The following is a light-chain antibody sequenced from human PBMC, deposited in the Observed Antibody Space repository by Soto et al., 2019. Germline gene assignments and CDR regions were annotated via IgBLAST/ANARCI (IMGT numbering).Light chain of an antibody. V-gene: IGKV3D-20*02. CDR3: QQRNIWHTVT. CDR1: QSVSSSY. Sequence: EIVLTQSPGTLSLSPGERATLSCRAGQSVSSSYLACYQQKPCHAPRPLIYGAFNRATGIPARFSGSGSGTDFTLTISSLETEDSAIYYCQQRNIWHTVTFGHGTRLEIK. J-gene: IGKJ5*01. CDR2: GAF.